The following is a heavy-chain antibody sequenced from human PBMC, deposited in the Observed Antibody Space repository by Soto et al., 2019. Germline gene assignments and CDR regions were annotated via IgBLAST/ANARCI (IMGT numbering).Heavy chain of an antibody. D-gene: IGHD3-10*01. CDR1: GFNFSTYG. CDR3: GRDRSHYAGVGKIDP. CDR2: ISSKGSYI. V-gene: IGHV3-21*01. J-gene: IGHJ5*02. Sequence: GGSLRLSCAASGFNFSTYGMNWVRQAPGKGLEWVSSISSKGSYIYYTPSVKGRFTISRDNAKNSVYLQMNSLRAEDTAVYYCGRDRSHYAGVGKIDPWGQGT.